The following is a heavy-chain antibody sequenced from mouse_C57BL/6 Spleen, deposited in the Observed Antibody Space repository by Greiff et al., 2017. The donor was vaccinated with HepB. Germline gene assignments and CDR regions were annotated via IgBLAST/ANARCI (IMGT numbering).Heavy chain of an antibody. CDR1: GFTFSDYY. CDR3: ARITTVVATGAMDY. J-gene: IGHJ4*01. D-gene: IGHD1-1*01. CDR2: INYDGSST. V-gene: IGHV5-16*01. Sequence: EVQRVESEGGLVQPGSSMKLSCTASGFTFSDYYMAWVRQVPEKGLEWVANINYDGSSTYYLDSLKSRFIISRDNAKNILYLQMSSLKSEDTATYYCARITTVVATGAMDYWGQGTSVTVSS.